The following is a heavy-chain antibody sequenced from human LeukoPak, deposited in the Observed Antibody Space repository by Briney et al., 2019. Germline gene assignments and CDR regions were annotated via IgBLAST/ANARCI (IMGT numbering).Heavy chain of an antibody. D-gene: IGHD5-24*01. V-gene: IGHV3-23*01. CDR3: ARPRGNVEMATIPFDY. CDR2: ISGRGDST. CDR1: GFTFSSNA. Sequence: GGSLRLSCAASGFTFSSNAMAWVRQAPGKGLEWVSGISGRGDSTYYAESVKGRFTISRDNAKNSLYLQMNSLRAEDTAVYYCARPRGNVEMATIPFDYWGQGTLVTVSS. J-gene: IGHJ4*02.